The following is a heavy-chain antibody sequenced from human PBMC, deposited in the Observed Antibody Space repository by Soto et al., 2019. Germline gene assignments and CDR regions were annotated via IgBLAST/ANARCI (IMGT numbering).Heavy chain of an antibody. Sequence: GASVKVSCKYSGDTFTSYAMHCVRQAPEQRLEWMGWINAGNGNTKYSQKFQGRVTITRDTSASTAYMELSSLRSEDTAVYYFATDRHIAALKGANYGMDVWGQGTTVTVSS. V-gene: IGHV1-3*01. CDR1: GDTFTSYA. CDR3: ATDRHIAALKGANYGMDV. D-gene: IGHD6-6*01. J-gene: IGHJ6*02. CDR2: INAGNGNT.